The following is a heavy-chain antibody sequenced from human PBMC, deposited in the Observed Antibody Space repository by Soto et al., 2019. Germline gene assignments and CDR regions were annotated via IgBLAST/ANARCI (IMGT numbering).Heavy chain of an antibody. D-gene: IGHD5-18*01. CDR2: INPNSGDT. CDR3: ASQLDTTSLTDD. J-gene: IGHJ1*01. CDR1: GYTFFDYF. Sequence: ASVKVSCKASGYTFFDYFMHWVRQAPGQGLEWMGWINPNSGDTAYAQQFQGRVTMTRDTSINTAYMDLSSLTCDDTAVYYCASQLDTTSLTDDWGQGALVTVFS. V-gene: IGHV1-2*02.